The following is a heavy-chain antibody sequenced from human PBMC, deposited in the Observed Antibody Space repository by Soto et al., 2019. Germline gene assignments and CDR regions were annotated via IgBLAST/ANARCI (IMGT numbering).Heavy chain of an antibody. Sequence: PSETLSLTCAVSGYSISSGLYWSWIRQTPGKGLEWIGYVESSGRTEYKPSLASRVTLSLDSSQNQFSLTLRSVTTADRALYFCARGVYGAYLDYWGQGIPVTVSS. V-gene: IGHV4-61*01. CDR2: VESSGRT. J-gene: IGHJ4*02. CDR1: GYSISSGLY. D-gene: IGHD3-10*01. CDR3: ARGVYGAYLDY.